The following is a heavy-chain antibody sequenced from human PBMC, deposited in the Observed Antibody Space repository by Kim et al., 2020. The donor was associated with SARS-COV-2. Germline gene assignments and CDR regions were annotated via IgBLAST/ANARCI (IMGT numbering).Heavy chain of an antibody. D-gene: IGHD6-19*01. Sequence: GRFTISRDNDKNSLYLQMNRLRAEDTAVYYCAREVAVGSSGWYPALAFDIWGQGTMVTVSS. V-gene: IGHV3-11*06. J-gene: IGHJ3*02. CDR3: AREVAVGSSGWYPALAFDI.